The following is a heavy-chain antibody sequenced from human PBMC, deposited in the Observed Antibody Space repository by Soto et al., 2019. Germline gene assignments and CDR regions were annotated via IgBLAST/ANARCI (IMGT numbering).Heavy chain of an antibody. CDR1: GGSLSSGGYY. Sequence: SETLSLTCTVSGGSLSSGGYYWSWIRQHPGKGLEWIGYIYYSGSTYYNPSLKSRVTISVDTSKNQFSLKLSSVTAADTAVYYCARDRKVVRGVKHWFDPWGQGTLVTVSS. J-gene: IGHJ5*02. CDR3: ARDRKVVRGVKHWFDP. CDR2: IYYSGST. V-gene: IGHV4-31*03. D-gene: IGHD3-10*01.